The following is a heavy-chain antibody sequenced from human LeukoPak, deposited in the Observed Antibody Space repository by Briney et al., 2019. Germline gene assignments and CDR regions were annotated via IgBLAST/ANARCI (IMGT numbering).Heavy chain of an antibody. Sequence: SETLSLTCTVSGGSISSYYWSWIRQPPGKGLEWIGYIYYSGSTNYNPSLKSRVTISVDTSKNQFSLKLSSVTAADTAVYYCARGVTVLRYDFWSGLEGYYMDVWGKGTTVTVSS. V-gene: IGHV4-59*01. CDR1: GGSISSYY. CDR2: IYYSGST. J-gene: IGHJ6*03. CDR3: ARGVTVLRYDFWSGLEGYYMDV. D-gene: IGHD3-3*01.